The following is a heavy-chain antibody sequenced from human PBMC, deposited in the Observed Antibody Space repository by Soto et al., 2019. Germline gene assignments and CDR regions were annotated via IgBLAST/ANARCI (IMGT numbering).Heavy chain of an antibody. CDR1: GGSISSGGYY. Sequence: SETLSLTCTVSGGSISSGGYYWSWIRQHPGKGLEWIGYIYYSESTNYNPSLKSRVTISVDTSESQFSLKLSSVTVADTAVYYCARSDSSGKTRYYFDYWGQGTLVTVSS. CDR2: IYYSEST. CDR3: ARSDSSGKTRYYFDY. J-gene: IGHJ4*02. V-gene: IGHV4-31*03. D-gene: IGHD3-22*01.